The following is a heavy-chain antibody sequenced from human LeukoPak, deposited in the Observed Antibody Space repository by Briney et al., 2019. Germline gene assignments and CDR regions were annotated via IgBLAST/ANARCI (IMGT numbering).Heavy chain of an antibody. J-gene: IGHJ4*02. D-gene: IGHD4-23*01. CDR1: GGSLTGYY. CDR3: ASPSVVTQYYFDY. Sequence: PSETLSLTCEVSGGSLTGYYWSWIRQPPGKGLEWIGSIYYSGSTYYNPSLRSRVTISVDTSKNQFSLKLSSVTAADTAVYYCASPSVVTQYYFDYWGQGTLVTVSS. V-gene: IGHV4-59*05. CDR2: IYYSGST.